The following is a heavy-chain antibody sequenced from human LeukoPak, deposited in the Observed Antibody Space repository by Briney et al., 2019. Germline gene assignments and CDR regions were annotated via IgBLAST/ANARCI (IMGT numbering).Heavy chain of an antibody. Sequence: SVKVSCKASGGTFSSYAISWVRQAPGQGLEWTGGIIPIFGTANYAQKFQGRVTITADESTSTAYMELSSLRSEDTAVYYCATRTNSSGWTYYYYGMDVWGKGTTVTASS. J-gene: IGHJ6*04. CDR3: ATRTNSSGWTYYYYGMDV. CDR1: GGTFSSYA. V-gene: IGHV1-69*13. D-gene: IGHD6-19*01. CDR2: IIPIFGTA.